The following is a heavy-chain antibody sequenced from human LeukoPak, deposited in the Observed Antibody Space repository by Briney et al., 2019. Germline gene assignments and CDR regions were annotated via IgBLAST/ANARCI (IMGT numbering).Heavy chain of an antibody. J-gene: IGHJ4*02. V-gene: IGHV3-53*01. Sequence: PGGSLRLSCAASGFTFSSYWMHWVRQAPGKGLEWVSVIYSGDRTYYADSVRGRFTISRDNSKNTLYLQMNSLRAEDTAVYYCARGQVLGNWGQGTLVTVSS. CDR1: GFTFSSYW. CDR2: IYSGDRT. CDR3: ARGQVLGN. D-gene: IGHD2/OR15-2a*01.